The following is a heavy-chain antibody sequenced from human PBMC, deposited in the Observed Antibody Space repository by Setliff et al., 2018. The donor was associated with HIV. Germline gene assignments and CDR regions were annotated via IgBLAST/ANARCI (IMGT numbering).Heavy chain of an antibody. Sequence: SETLSLTCTVSGDSITGRWLSWIRQPPGKGLEWTGNIYHNGFANYDPSLKSRLTISVDTSKNQVSLTLSSVTPADTAVYYCARHICGTTACYAVDVWGPGTMVTVSS. CDR3: ARHICGTTACYAVDV. D-gene: IGHD2-2*01. V-gene: IGHV4-59*11. CDR2: IYHNGFA. J-gene: IGHJ3*01. CDR1: GDSITGRW.